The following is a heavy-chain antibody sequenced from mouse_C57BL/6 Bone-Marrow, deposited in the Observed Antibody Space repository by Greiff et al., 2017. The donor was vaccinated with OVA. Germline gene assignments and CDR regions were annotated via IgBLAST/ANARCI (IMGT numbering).Heavy chain of an antibody. CDR2: IHPNSGSP. J-gene: IGHJ2*01. D-gene: IGHD2-2*01. V-gene: IGHV1-64*01. CDR3: ARSSSGYPYYFDY. CDR1: GYPFTSYW. Sequence: QVQLQQPGAELVKPGASVKLSCKASGYPFTSYWLRWVKQRPGQGLEWIGMIHPNSGSPNYNEKFTSKAPMPVDKSSSPAYMQLSILTSEDSAFYYCARSSSGYPYYFDYWGQGTTLTVSS.